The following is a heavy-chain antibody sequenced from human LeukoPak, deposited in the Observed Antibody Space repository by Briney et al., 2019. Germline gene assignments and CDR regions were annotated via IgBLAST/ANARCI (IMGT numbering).Heavy chain of an antibody. V-gene: IGHV1-69*05. CDR1: GGTFSSYA. J-gene: IGHJ5*02. CDR3: ARARGDYSSSWYDHWFDP. D-gene: IGHD6-13*01. Sequence: ASVKVSCXASGGTFSSYAISWVRQAPGQGPEWMGRIIPIFGTANYAQKFQGRVTITTDESTSTAYMELSSLRSEDTAVYYCARARGDYSSSWYDHWFDPWGQGTLVTVSS. CDR2: IIPIFGTA.